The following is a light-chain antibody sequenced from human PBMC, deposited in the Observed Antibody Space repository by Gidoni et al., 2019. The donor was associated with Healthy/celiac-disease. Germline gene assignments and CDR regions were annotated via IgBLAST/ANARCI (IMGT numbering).Light chain of an antibody. Sequence: EIAMTQSPATLSVSPGERATLSCRASQRVSSNLVWYQQKPGQAPRLLIYGASTRATGIPARFSCSGSGTEFTLTISSLQSKDFAVYYCQQYNNWPWTFGQGTKVEIK. J-gene: IGKJ1*01. CDR2: GAS. CDR1: QRVSSN. CDR3: QQYNNWPWT. V-gene: IGKV3-15*01.